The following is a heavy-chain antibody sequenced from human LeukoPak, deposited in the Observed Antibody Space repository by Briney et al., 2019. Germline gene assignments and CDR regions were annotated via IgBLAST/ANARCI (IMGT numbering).Heavy chain of an antibody. CDR3: VHCGGDCYPCCGMDA. CDR1: GFTFSTYA. V-gene: IGHV3-23*01. J-gene: IGHJ6*02. Sequence: GGSLRLSCAASGFTFSTYAMSWVRQAPGKGLEWVSVISGSGGSTYYADSVKGRFIISRDNSKNTLYLQMNSLRAEDTAVYYCVHCGGDCYPCCGMDAWGQGTTDTVSS. CDR2: ISGSGGST. D-gene: IGHD2-21*02.